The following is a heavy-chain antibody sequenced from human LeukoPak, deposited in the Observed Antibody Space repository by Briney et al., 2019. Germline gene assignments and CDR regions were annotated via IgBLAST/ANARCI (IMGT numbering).Heavy chain of an antibody. CDR3: ARHAAAGSFDY. V-gene: IGHV4-59*08. CDR1: GGSISSYY. CDR2: IYYSGST. Sequence: PSETLSLTCTVSGGSISSYYWSWIRQPPGKGLEWIGYIYYSGSTNYNPSLKSRVTISVDTSKNQFPLKLSSVTAADTAVYYCARHAAAGSFDYWGQGTLVTVSS. D-gene: IGHD6-13*01. J-gene: IGHJ4*02.